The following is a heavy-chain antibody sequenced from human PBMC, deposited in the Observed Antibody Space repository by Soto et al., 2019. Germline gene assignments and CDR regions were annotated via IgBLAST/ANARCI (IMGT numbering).Heavy chain of an antibody. CDR3: ARDKVGYYDSSGYYRVSVPPDYYYGMDV. Sequence: QVQLVQSGAEVKKPGSSVKVSCKASGGTFSSYAISWVRQAPGQGLEWMGGIIPIFGTANYAQKFQGRVTMTADESTSTAYMALSSLRSEDTAVYYCARDKVGYYDSSGYYRVSVPPDYYYGMDVWGQGTTVTVSS. CDR2: IIPIFGTA. CDR1: GGTFSSYA. J-gene: IGHJ6*02. D-gene: IGHD3-22*01. V-gene: IGHV1-69*01.